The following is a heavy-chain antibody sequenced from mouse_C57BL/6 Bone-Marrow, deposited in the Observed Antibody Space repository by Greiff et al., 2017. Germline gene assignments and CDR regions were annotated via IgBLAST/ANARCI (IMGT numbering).Heavy chain of an antibody. Sequence: VQLQQSGAELVRPGASVKLSCTASGFNIKDDYMHWVKQRPEQGLEWIGWIAPENGDTEYASKFPGKATITADTSPNTAYLQLISLTSEDTAVYYCTTPHYYGSSWYFEVWGTGTTVTVSS. CDR1: GFNIKDDY. J-gene: IGHJ1*03. V-gene: IGHV14-4*01. CDR3: TTPHYYGSSWYFEV. D-gene: IGHD1-1*01. CDR2: IAPENGDT.